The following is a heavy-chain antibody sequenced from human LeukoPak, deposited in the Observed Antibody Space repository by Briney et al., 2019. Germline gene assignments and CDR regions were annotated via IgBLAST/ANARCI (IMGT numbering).Heavy chain of an antibody. J-gene: IGHJ4*02. CDR2: IYWDDDK. CDR3: AHRGRHQTYDILTGYYRGDIYYFDY. V-gene: IGHV2-5*02. Sequence: ESGPTLVKPTQTLTLTCTFSGFSLSASGVGVGWIRQPPGKALEWLALIYWDDDKRYSPSLKSRLTITKDTSKNQVVLTMTNMAPVDTATYYCAHRGRHQTYDILTGYYRGDIYYFDYWGQGTLVTVSS. D-gene: IGHD3-9*01. CDR1: GFSLSASGVG.